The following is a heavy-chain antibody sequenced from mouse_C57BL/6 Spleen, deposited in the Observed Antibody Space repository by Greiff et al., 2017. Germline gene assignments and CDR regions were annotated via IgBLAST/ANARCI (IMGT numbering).Heavy chain of an antibody. CDR3: ARGGYGSPYFDY. CDR2: ISYDGSN. D-gene: IGHD1-1*01. V-gene: IGHV3-6*01. CDR1: GYSITSGYY. Sequence: EVKLVESGPGLVKPSQSLSLTCSVTGYSITSGYYWNWIRQFPGNKLEWMGYISYDGSNNYNPSLKNRISITRDTSKNQFFLKLNSVTTEDTATYYCARGGYGSPYFDYWGQGTTLTVSS. J-gene: IGHJ2*01.